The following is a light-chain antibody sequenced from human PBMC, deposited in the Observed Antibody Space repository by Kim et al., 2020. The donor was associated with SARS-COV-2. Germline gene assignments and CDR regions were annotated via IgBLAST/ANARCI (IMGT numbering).Light chain of an antibody. Sequence: DVMMTQSPLSLPVTLGQPASISCRSSQSLVYSDGITYLNWFQQRPGQSPRRLIHRVSNRDSGVPDRFSGSGSGTDFTLKISRVEAEDVGVYYCMQGTHWLYTFGQGTKLEI. J-gene: IGKJ2*01. V-gene: IGKV2-30*01. CDR2: RVS. CDR1: QSLVYSDGITY. CDR3: MQGTHWLYT.